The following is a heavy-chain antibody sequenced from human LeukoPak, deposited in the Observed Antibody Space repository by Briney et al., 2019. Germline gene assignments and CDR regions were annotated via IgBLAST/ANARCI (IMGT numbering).Heavy chain of an antibody. V-gene: IGHV3-43D*03. CDR3: AKARSMVRGVIGMDV. D-gene: IGHD3-10*01. CDR1: GFTFDDYA. CDR2: ISWDGGST. Sequence: RSLRLSCAASGFTFDDYAMHWVRQAPGKGLEWVSLISWDGGSTYYADSVKGRFTISRDNSKNSLYLQMNSLRAEDTALYYCAKARSMVRGVIGMDVWGQGTTVTVSS. J-gene: IGHJ6*02.